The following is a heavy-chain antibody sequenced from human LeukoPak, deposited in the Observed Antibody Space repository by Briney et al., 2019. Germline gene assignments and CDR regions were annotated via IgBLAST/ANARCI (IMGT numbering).Heavy chain of an antibody. CDR3: ARESTGLAYYDSSGLDY. CDR2: ISYDGSNK. CDR1: GFTFSSYS. Sequence: GSLRLSCAASGFTFSSYSMNWVRQAPGKGLEWVAVISYDGSNKYYADSVKGRFTISRDNSKNTLYLQMNSLRAEDTAVYYCARESTGLAYYDSSGLDYWGQGTLVTVSS. V-gene: IGHV3-30*03. J-gene: IGHJ4*02. D-gene: IGHD3-22*01.